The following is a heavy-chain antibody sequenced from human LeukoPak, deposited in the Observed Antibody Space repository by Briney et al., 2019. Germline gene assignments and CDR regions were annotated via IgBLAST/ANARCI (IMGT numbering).Heavy chain of an antibody. CDR3: ATLYDSSGYYLLPPFDY. V-gene: IGHV3-21*01. CDR1: GFTFSSYS. CDR2: ISSSSSYR. Sequence: PGGSLRLSCAASGFTFSSYSMNWVRQAPGKGLEWVSSISSSSSYRYYADSVKGRFTISRDNSKNTLYLQMNSLRAEDTAVYYCATLYDSSGYYLLPPFDYWGQGTLVTVSS. D-gene: IGHD3-22*01. J-gene: IGHJ4*02.